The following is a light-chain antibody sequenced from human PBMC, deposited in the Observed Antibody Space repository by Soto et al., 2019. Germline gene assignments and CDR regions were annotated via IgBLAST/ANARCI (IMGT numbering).Light chain of an antibody. J-gene: IGKJ4*01. CDR3: QQRRNWPLT. Sequence: EIVLTQSPATLSLSPGERATLSCRASQSIISYLAWYQQKPGQAPRLLIYDTSNRATGIPARFSGSGSGTDFSLTLSSLEPEDFAVYYCQQRRNWPLTFGGGTKVEIK. CDR2: DTS. CDR1: QSIISY. V-gene: IGKV3-11*01.